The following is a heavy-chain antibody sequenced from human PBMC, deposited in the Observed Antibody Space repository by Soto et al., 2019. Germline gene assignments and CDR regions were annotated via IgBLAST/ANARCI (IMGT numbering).Heavy chain of an antibody. CDR2: IYYSGST. Sequence: QVQLQESGPGLVKPSQTLSLTCTVSGGSISSGGYYWSWIRQHPGKGLEWMGYIYYSGSTYYNPSLKSRVTISVDTSKNQFSLKLSSVTAADTAVYYCARGGSDTAMVNTNYYYYGMDVWGQGTTVTVSS. D-gene: IGHD5-18*01. CDR1: GGSISSGGYY. V-gene: IGHV4-31*03. CDR3: ARGGSDTAMVNTNYYYYGMDV. J-gene: IGHJ6*02.